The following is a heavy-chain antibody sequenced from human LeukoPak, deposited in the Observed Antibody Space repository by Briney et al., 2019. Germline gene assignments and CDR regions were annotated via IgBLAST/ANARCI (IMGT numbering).Heavy chain of an antibody. CDR2: IYHSGST. CDR3: ATLHSSGWQNDAFDI. D-gene: IGHD6-19*01. CDR1: GGSFSGYY. V-gene: IGHV4-34*01. J-gene: IGHJ3*02. Sequence: SETLSLTCAVFGGSFSGYYWNWIRQPPGKGLEWLGDIYHSGSTNYNPSLKSRVTISVDTSKNQFSLKLSSVTAADTAVYYCATLHSSGWQNDAFDIWGQGTMVTVSS.